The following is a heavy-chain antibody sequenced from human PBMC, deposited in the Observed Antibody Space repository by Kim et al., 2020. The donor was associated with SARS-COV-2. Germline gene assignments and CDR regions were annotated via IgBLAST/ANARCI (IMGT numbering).Heavy chain of an antibody. J-gene: IGHJ4*02. CDR2: VKQDGSER. CDR1: GFTFSSYW. V-gene: IGHV3-7*01. Sequence: GGSLRLSCAASGFTFSSYWMSWVRQAPGKGLEWVANVKQDGSERNYVDSVKGRFTISRDNAKNSLYLQMDSLRVEDTAVYYCARGSGCDYIHWGQGTLVT. D-gene: IGHD3-10*01. CDR3: ARGSGCDYIH.